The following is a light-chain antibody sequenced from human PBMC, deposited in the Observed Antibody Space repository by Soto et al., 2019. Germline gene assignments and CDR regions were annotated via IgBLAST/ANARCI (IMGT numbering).Light chain of an antibody. Sequence: EIVLTQSPGTLSLSPGERATLSCRASQSVSNNYLAWYQQKPGQAPRLLIYGASRRATGILDRFSGSGSGTDFTLTISRLEPEDFAVYSCQQYGSSPLTFGGGTKVEIK. CDR3: QQYGSSPLT. J-gene: IGKJ4*01. V-gene: IGKV3-20*01. CDR1: QSVSNNY. CDR2: GAS.